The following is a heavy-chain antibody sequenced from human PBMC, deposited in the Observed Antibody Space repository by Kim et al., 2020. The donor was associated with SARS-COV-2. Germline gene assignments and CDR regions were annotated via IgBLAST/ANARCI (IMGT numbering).Heavy chain of an antibody. J-gene: IGHJ3*02. CDR3: ARHESPWLVLGFDI. CDR1: GGSISSSSYY. CDR2: IYYSGST. Sequence: SETLSLTCTVSGGSISSSSYYWGWIRQPPGKGLEWIGSIYYSGSTYYNPSLKSRVTISVDTSKNQFSLKLSSVTAADTAVYYCARHESPWLVLGFDIWGQGTMVTVSS. V-gene: IGHV4-39*01. D-gene: IGHD6-19*01.